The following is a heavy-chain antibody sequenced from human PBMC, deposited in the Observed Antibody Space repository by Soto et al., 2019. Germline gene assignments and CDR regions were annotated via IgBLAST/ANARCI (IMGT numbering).Heavy chain of an antibody. CDR2: LYPGPGT. D-gene: IGHD2-21*01. CDR1: GFTVNANF. J-gene: IGHJ3*02. CDR3: ARQCGGDCSNAFTM. V-gene: IGHV3-66*04. Sequence: EEQLVESGGGLVQPGGSLRLSCAVSGFTVNANFMNWVRQSTGKEPQWVAVLYPGPGTYDADSVKGRFTIPRDDSTNTLFLRLSNMRAEDSAVYYFARQCGGDCSNAFTMWGQGTMVTVSS.